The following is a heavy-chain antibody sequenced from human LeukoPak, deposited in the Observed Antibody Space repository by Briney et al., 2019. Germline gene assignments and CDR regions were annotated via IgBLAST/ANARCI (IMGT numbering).Heavy chain of an antibody. CDR1: GDSVSNNSAA. CDR2: TYYRSKWFN. CDR3: AKNHGDSNWFDP. Sequence: SQTLSLTCAISGDSVSNNSAAWNWIRQSPSRGLEWLGRTYYRSKWFNDFALSVKSRITINPDTSKNQFSLQLNSVTPEDTAVYYCAKNHGDSNWFDPWGQGTLVTVSS. J-gene: IGHJ5*02. D-gene: IGHD4-17*01. V-gene: IGHV6-1*01.